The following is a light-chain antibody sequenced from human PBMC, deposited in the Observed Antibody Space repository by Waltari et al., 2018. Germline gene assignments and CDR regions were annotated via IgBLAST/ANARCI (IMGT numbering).Light chain of an antibody. J-gene: IGLJ3*02. CDR2: DTN. V-gene: IGLV7-46*01. CDR1: TGDVTSILY. Sequence: QAVVTQEPSLTVSPGGTVTLTCASSTGDVTSILYPYWFQQKPGQAPTALIYDTNNKPPRTPARFSGSLLGGKAALTLSGAQPEDEADYYCLLSYYGARVFGGGTSLTVL. CDR3: LLSYYGARV.